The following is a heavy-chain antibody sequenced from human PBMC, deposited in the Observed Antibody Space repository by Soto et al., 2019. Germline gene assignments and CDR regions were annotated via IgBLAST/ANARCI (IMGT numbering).Heavy chain of an antibody. Sequence: QVQLQQWGAGLLKPSETLSLTCAVYGGAFSGYYWNWVRQPPGKGLEWIGEINQSGSTNYNPSLKSRVTILVDTSKTQLSLKLSSVTAEDTAVYYSASSWGRIFGYWGHGTVVTVPS. V-gene: IGHV4-34*01. CDR1: GGAFSGYY. CDR2: INQSGST. D-gene: IGHD6-13*01. J-gene: IGHJ4*01. CDR3: ASSWGRIFGY.